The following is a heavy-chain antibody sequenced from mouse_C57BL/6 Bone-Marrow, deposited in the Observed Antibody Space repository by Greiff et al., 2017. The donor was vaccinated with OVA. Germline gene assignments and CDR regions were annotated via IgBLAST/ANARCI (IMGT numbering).Heavy chain of an antibody. CDR1: GFNIKDYY. J-gene: IGHJ3*01. CDR3: AREDLGGWLRRDPFAY. V-gene: IGHV14-2*01. D-gene: IGHD2-2*01. Sequence: VQLQQSGAELVKPGASVKLSCTASGFNIKDYYMHWVKQRTEQGLEWIGRIDPEDGETKYAQKFQGKATITADTSSNTAYLQLSSLTSEDTAVYYCAREDLGGWLRRDPFAYWGQGTLVTVSA. CDR2: IDPEDGET.